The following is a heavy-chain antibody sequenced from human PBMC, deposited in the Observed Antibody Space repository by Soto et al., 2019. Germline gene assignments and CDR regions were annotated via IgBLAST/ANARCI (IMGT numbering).Heavy chain of an antibody. CDR3: AKDQVPGIYDFWSGYYKY. D-gene: IGHD3-3*01. V-gene: IGHV3-23*01. CDR1: GFTFSSYA. Sequence: EVQLLESGGGLVQPGGSLRLSCAASGFTFSSYAMSWVRQAPGKGLEWVSAISGSGGSTYYADSVKGRFTISRDNSKNTLYLQMNSLRAEDTAVYYCAKDQVPGIYDFWSGYYKYWGQGTLVTVSS. CDR2: ISGSGGST. J-gene: IGHJ4*02.